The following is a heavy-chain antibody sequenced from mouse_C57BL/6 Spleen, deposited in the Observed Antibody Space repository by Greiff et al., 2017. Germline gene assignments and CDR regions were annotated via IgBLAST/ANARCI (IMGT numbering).Heavy chain of an antibody. V-gene: IGHV5-17*01. CDR1: GFTFSDYG. CDR3: AIRGSSYYAMDY. CDR2: ISSGSSTI. D-gene: IGHD1-1*01. Sequence: EVKLMESGGGLVKPGGSLKLSCAASGFTFSDYGMHWVCQAPEKGLEWVAYISSGSSTIYYADTVKGRFTISRDNAKNTLFLQMTSLRSEDTAMYYCAIRGSSYYAMDYWGQGTSVTVSS. J-gene: IGHJ4*01.